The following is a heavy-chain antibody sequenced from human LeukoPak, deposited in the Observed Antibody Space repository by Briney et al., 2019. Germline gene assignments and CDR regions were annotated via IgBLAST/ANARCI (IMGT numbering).Heavy chain of an antibody. Sequence: SETLSLTCTVSGGSISSYYWSWIRQPPGKGLEWSGSIYYSGSTYYNPSLKSRVTISVDTSKNQFSLKLSSVTAADTAVYYCARRMYYYDSSGSGFDPWGQGTLVTVSS. D-gene: IGHD3-22*01. CDR2: IYYSGST. CDR1: GGSISSYY. J-gene: IGHJ5*02. V-gene: IGHV4-59*05. CDR3: ARRMYYYDSSGSGFDP.